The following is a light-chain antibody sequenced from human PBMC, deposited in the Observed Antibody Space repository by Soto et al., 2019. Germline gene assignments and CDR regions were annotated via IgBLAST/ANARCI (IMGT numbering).Light chain of an antibody. V-gene: IGKV3-20*01. J-gene: IGKJ2*01. CDR3: QQYGSSPYT. CDR2: GES. Sequence: EIVLTQSPGTLSLSPGERATLSCRASQSVSSSYLAWYQQKPGQAPRLLIYGESIRATGIPDRFSGSGSGTDFTLTISRLEPEDFAVYYCQQYGSSPYTFGQGTKLEIK. CDR1: QSVSSSY.